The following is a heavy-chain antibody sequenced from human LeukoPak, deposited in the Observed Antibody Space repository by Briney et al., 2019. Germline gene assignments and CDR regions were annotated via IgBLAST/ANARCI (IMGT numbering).Heavy chain of an antibody. CDR1: GGSISSGSYY. CDR3: AREQQLSFWAYYYYMDV. Sequence: PSETLSLTCTVSGGSISSGSYYWSWIRQPAWKGLEWIGRIYTSGSTNYNPSLKIRFTRSVATSKTKFSLKLSSVTAAATAVYYCAREQQLSFWAYYYYMDVWGKGTTVTISS. D-gene: IGHD6-13*01. J-gene: IGHJ6*03. V-gene: IGHV4-61*02. CDR2: IYTSGST.